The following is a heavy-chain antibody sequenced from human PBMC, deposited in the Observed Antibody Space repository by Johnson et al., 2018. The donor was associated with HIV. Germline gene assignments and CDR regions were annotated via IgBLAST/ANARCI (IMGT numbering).Heavy chain of an antibody. Sequence: VQLVESGGGLVQPGGSLRLSCAASGFIFHNYGMAWVRQAPGMGLEWVSGIDWNGGSTFYADSVKGRFTIYRDTAKNSLYLQMNSLGDVDTAVYYCARDGRGLDAFDIWGQGTMVTVSS. D-gene: IGHD3/OR15-3a*01. CDR2: IDWNGGST. V-gene: IGHV3-20*04. J-gene: IGHJ3*02. CDR1: GFIFHNYG. CDR3: ARDGRGLDAFDI.